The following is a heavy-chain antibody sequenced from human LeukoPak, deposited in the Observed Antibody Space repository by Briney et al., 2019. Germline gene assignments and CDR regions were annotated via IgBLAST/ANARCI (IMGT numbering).Heavy chain of an antibody. CDR1: GGTFSSYA. V-gene: IGHV1-69*06. CDR2: IIPIFGTA. D-gene: IGHD1-26*01. J-gene: IGHJ4*02. CDR3: ARVGWELLGPFDH. Sequence: SGKVSCKASGGTFSSYAISWVRQAPGQGLEWMGGIIPIFGTANYAQKFQGRVTITADKSTSTAYMELSRLRSDDTAVYYCARVGWELLGPFDHWGQGTLVTVSS.